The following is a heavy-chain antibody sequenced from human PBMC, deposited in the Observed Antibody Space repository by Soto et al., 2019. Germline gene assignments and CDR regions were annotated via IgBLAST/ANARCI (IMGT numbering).Heavy chain of an antibody. D-gene: IGHD6-19*01. CDR3: ARSPMHSSGWYEDDWFDP. Sequence: GGSLRLSCAASGFTFSSYAMHWVRQAPGKGLEWVAVISYDGSNKYYADSVKGRFTISRDNSKNTLYLQMNSLRAEDTAVYYCARSPMHSSGWYEDDWFDPWGQGTLVTVSS. CDR1: GFTFSSYA. V-gene: IGHV3-30-3*01. J-gene: IGHJ5*02. CDR2: ISYDGSNK.